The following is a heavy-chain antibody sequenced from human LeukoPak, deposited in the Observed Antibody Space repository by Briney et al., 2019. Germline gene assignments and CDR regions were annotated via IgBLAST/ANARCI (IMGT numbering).Heavy chain of an antibody. CDR2: IWYDASGQ. V-gene: IGHV3-33*08. J-gene: IGHJ4*02. CDR1: GFTFSTYA. Sequence: GGSLRLSCAASGFTFSTYAMHWVRQAPGKGLEWVAMIWYDASGQHYADSVKGRFTISRDTSKNTLYLQMNSLRAEDTAVYFCARDSLYDDNGYYHYFDYWGQGTLVTVSS. CDR3: ARDSLYDDNGYYHYFDY. D-gene: IGHD3-22*01.